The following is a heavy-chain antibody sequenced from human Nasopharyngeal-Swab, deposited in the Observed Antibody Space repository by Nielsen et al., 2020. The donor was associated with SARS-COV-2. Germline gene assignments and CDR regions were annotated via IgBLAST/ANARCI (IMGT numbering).Heavy chain of an antibody. CDR1: GFTFSSYA. D-gene: IGHD3-10*01. Sequence: GESLKISCAASGFTFSSYAMHWVRQAPGKGLEWVAVISYDGSNKYYADPVKGRFTISRDNSKNTLYLQMNSLRAEDTAVYYCARDTKEHMVRGTLDFWGQGTLVTVSS. J-gene: IGHJ4*02. V-gene: IGHV3-30-3*01. CDR3: ARDTKEHMVRGTLDF. CDR2: ISYDGSNK.